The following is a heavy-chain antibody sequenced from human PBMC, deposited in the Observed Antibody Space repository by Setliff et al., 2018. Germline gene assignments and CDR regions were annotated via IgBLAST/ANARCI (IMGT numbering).Heavy chain of an antibody. J-gene: IGHJ5*02. V-gene: IGHV4-61*05. Sequence: SETLFLTCTVSGGSINSGVYYWGWIRQPPGKGLEWIGYIYYSGSANYHPSLKSRVTISLDTSKNQFSLKLSSVTAADTAVYYCARVDDVGSGYENWIDPWGRGTLVTVSS. CDR1: GGSINSGVYY. CDR2: IYYSGSA. D-gene: IGHD3-22*01. CDR3: ARVDDVGSGYENWIDP.